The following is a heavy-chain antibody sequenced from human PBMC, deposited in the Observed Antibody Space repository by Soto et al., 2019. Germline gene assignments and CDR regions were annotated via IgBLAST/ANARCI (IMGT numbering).Heavy chain of an antibody. CDR1: GYTFTSYY. CDR2: INPSGGST. CDR3: ARSIDGSGSYYTYGMDV. J-gene: IGHJ6*02. V-gene: IGHV1-46*01. Sequence: ASVKVSCKASGYTFTSYYMHWVRQAPGQGLEWMGIINPSGGSTSYAQKFQGRVTMTRDTSTSTVYMELSSLRSEDTAVYHCARSIDGSGSYYTYGMDVWGQGTTVTVSS. D-gene: IGHD3-10*01.